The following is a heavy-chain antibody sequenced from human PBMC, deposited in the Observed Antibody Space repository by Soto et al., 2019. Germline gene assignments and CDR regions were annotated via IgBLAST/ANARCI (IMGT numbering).Heavy chain of an antibody. CDR3: AAAATTVTTNWFDP. Sequence: ASVKVSCKASGFTFTSSAMQWVRQARGQRLEWIGWIVVGSGNTNYAQKFQERVTITRDMSTSTAYMELSSLRSEDTAVYYCAAAATTVTTNWFDPWGQGTLVTVSS. D-gene: IGHD4-17*01. V-gene: IGHV1-58*02. CDR2: IVVGSGNT. J-gene: IGHJ5*02. CDR1: GFTFTSSA.